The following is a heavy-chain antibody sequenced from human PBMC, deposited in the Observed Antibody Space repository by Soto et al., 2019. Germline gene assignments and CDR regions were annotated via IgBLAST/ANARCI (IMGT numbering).Heavy chain of an antibody. J-gene: IGHJ4*02. Sequence: QVQLQESGPGLVRPSGTLSLTCTVSAGSITDYFWNWVRQAPEKGLEWIGYIHHTGKSLSNPSLWSGITLSVETPGAQFSLNLRAVTAADPAPYYCAKWTETSRSFDAWGEGLLVTVSS. CDR3: AKWTETSRSFDA. D-gene: IGHD2-21*02. CDR1: AGSITDYF. V-gene: IGHV4-59*12. CDR2: IHHTGKS.